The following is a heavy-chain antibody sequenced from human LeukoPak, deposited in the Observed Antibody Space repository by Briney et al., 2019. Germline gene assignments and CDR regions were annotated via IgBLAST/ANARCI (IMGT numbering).Heavy chain of an antibody. CDR2: IRYDGSNK. D-gene: IGHD3-9*01. J-gene: IGHJ3*02. CDR1: GFTFSSYG. CDR3: ASLVRYDILTGYYADAFDI. V-gene: IGHV3-30*02. Sequence: GGSLRLSCAASGFTFSSYGMHWVRQAPGKGLEWVAFIRYDGSNKYYADSVKGRFTISRDNAKNSLYLQMNSLRAEDTAVYYCASLVRYDILTGYYADAFDIWGQGTMVTVSS.